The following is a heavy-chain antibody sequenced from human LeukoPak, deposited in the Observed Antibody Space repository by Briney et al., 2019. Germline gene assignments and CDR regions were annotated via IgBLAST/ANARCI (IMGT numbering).Heavy chain of an antibody. J-gene: IGHJ5*02. D-gene: IGHD3-10*01. V-gene: IGHV3-23*01. Sequence: GGSLRLSCAASGFTFSSYAMSWVRQAPGKGLEWVSAISGSGGSTYYADSVNGRFTISRDNAKNSLYLQMNSLRAEDTAVYYCVRGSSGTVVRGIAWAWFDPWGQGTLVTVSS. CDR2: ISGSGGST. CDR1: GFTFSSYA. CDR3: VRGSSGTVVRGIAWAWFDP.